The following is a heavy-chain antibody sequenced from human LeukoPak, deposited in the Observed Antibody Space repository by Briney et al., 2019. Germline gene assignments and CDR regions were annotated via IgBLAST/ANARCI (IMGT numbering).Heavy chain of an antibody. D-gene: IGHD3-10*01. J-gene: IGHJ5*02. CDR1: GGPISSYY. CDR3: ARTGSGSYFRWFDP. V-gene: IGHV4-59*08. Sequence: SETLSLTCTVSGGPISSYYWSWIRQPPGKGLEWIGYIYYSGSTNYNPSLKSRVTISVDTSKNQFSLKLSSVTAADTAVYYCARTGSGSYFRWFDPWGQGTLVTVSS. CDR2: IYYSGST.